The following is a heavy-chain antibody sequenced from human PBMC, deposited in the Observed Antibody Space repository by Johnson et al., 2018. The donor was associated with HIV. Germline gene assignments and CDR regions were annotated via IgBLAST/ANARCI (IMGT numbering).Heavy chain of an antibody. CDR1: GFSFSSSY. D-gene: IGHD2-15*01. V-gene: IGHV3-7*01. CDR3: ARDDGGGGDAFDI. J-gene: IGHJ3*02. CDR2: INQDGTGK. Sequence: MLLVESGGGWVQPGGSLRLSCAASGFSFSSSYMTWVRQAPGKGLEWVATINQDGTGKNYVDSVKGRFTISRDNSKNTLYLQMNSLRAEDTAVYYCARDDGGGGDAFDIWGQGTMVTVSS.